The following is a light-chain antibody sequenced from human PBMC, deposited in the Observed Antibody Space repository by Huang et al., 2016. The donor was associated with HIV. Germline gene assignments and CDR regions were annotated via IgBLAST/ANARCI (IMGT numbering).Light chain of an antibody. CDR1: QSISSY. Sequence: DIEMTQSPSSLSASVGDRVSITCQASQSISSYLSWYHQKPGKAPKLLIYAASSLGSGAPSRIRGSGAGTDFPLTISGLRPEDFGTYYCQQSYMTPYTFGQGTRLDI. CDR2: AAS. V-gene: IGKV1-39*01. J-gene: IGKJ2*01. CDR3: QQSYMTPYT.